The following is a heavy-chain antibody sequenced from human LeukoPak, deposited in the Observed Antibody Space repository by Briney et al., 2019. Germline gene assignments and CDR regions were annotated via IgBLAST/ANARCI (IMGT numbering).Heavy chain of an antibody. CDR2: IYPGDSDT. J-gene: IGHJ4*02. CDR3: ARHYCSGGSCYSDIDY. D-gene: IGHD2-15*01. V-gene: IGHV5-51*01. Sequence: PGESLKISCKCSGYSFTSYWIGGGRQLPGKGLEWMGIIYPGDSDTRYSPSFQGQVTISADKSISTAYLQWSSLKASDTAMYYCARHYCSGGSCYSDIDYWGQGTLVTVSS. CDR1: GYSFTSYW.